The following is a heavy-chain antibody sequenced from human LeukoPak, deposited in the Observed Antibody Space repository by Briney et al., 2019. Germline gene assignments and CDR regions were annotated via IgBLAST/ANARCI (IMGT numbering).Heavy chain of an antibody. Sequence: PSETLSLTCTVSGGSISSGGYYWSWIRQHPGKGLEWIGYIYYSGSTYYNPSLKSRVTISVDTSKNQFSLKLSSVTAADTAVYYCARDSGVSRDIVVVPAAIGDDYGMDVWGQGTTVTVSS. J-gene: IGHJ6*02. CDR1: GGSISSGGYY. CDR3: ARDSGVSRDIVVVPAAIGDDYGMDV. V-gene: IGHV4-31*03. D-gene: IGHD2-2*02. CDR2: IYYSGST.